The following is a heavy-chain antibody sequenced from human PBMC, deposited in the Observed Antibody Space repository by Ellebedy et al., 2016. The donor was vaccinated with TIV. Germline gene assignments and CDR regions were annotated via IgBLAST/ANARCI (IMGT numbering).Heavy chain of an antibody. Sequence: GESLKISCAASGFTFSSCWMSWVRRAPGKGLEWVATINEDGSEKYYVDSVKGRFTISRDNSKNTLYLQMNSLRAEDTAVYYCARGYLYYYGMDVWGQGTTVTVSS. V-gene: IGHV3-7*03. CDR2: INEDGSEK. CDR3: ARGYLYYYGMDV. D-gene: IGHD1-1*01. J-gene: IGHJ6*02. CDR1: GFTFSSCW.